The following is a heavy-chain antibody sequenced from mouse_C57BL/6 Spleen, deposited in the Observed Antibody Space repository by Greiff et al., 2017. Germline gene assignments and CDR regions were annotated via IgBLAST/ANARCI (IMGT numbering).Heavy chain of an antibody. D-gene: IGHD1-1*01. CDR2: INPNYGTT. V-gene: IGHV1-39*01. CDR1: GYSFTDYN. Sequence: VQLKQSGPELVKPGASVKISCKASGYSFTDYNMNWVKQSNGKSLEWIGAINPNYGTTSYNQKFKGKATLTVDPSSSTAYMLRNSLTSEASAVYCCARCPVERNAMDYWGQGTSVTVSS. CDR3: ARCPVERNAMDY. J-gene: IGHJ4*01.